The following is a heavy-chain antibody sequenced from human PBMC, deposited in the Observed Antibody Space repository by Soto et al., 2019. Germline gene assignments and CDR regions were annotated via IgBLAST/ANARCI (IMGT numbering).Heavy chain of an antibody. CDR3: ARGYSYGQYYYCYGMDV. D-gene: IGHD5-18*01. CDR2: INHSGST. CDR1: GGSFSGYY. J-gene: IGHJ6*02. V-gene: IGHV4-34*01. Sequence: PSETLSLTCAVYGGSFSGYYWSWIRQPPGKGLEWIGEINHSGSTNYNPSLKSRVTISVDTSKNQFSLKLSSVTAADTAVYYCARGYSYGQYYYCYGMDVWGQGTTVTVSS.